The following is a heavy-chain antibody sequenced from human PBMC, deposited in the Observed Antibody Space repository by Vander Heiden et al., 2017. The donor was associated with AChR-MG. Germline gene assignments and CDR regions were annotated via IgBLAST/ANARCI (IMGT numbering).Heavy chain of an antibody. V-gene: IGHV5-51*03. Sequence: EVQLVQSGAEVKKPGESLKISCKGSGYSFTSYWIGWVRQMPGKGLEWMGIIYPGDSDTRYSPSFQGQVTISADKSISTAYLQWSSLKASDTAMYYCARGPPWRQLWANWFDPWGQGTLVTVSS. CDR2: IYPGDSDT. CDR3: ARGPPWRQLWANWFDP. J-gene: IGHJ5*02. D-gene: IGHD5-18*01. CDR1: GYSFTSYW.